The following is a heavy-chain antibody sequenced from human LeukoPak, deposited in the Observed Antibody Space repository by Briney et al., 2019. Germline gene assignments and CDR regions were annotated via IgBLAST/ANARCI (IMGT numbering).Heavy chain of an antibody. D-gene: IGHD6-19*01. Sequence: GGSLRLSCAASGFTFSSYAMSWVRQAPGKGLEWVSAISGSGGSTYYADSVKGRFTISRDNSKNTLYLQMNSLRAEDTAVYYCAKDIARRVAGTHLREDYYGMDVWGQGTTVTVSS. V-gene: IGHV3-23*01. J-gene: IGHJ6*02. CDR1: GFTFSSYA. CDR2: ISGSGGST. CDR3: AKDIARRVAGTHLREDYYGMDV.